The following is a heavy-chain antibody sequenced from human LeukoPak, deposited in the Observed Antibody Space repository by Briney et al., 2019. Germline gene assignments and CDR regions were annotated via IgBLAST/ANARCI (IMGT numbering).Heavy chain of an antibody. J-gene: IGHJ6*04. CDR3: AELGITMIGGV. D-gene: IGHD3-10*02. Sequence: GGSLRLSCAASGFIFSTYGMTWVRQAPGKGLEWVSAISGSGGSTYYADSVKGRFTISRDNAKNSLYLQMNSLRAEDTAVYYCAELGITMIGGVWGKGTTVTISS. CDR1: GFIFSTYG. CDR2: ISGSGGST. V-gene: IGHV3-23*01.